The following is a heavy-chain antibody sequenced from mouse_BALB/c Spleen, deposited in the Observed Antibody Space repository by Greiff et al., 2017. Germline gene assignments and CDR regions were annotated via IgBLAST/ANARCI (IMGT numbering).Heavy chain of an antibody. CDR1: GYTFTSYW. J-gene: IGHJ2*01. V-gene: IGHV1-69*02. CDR2: IYPSDSYT. CDR3: TRDGARNGYYVFDY. Sequence: QVQLQQPGAELVRPGASVKLSCKASGYTFTSYWINWVKQRPGQGLEWIGNIYPSDSYTNYNQKFKDKATLTVDKSSSTAYMQLSSPTSEDSAVYYCTRDGARNGYYVFDYWGQGTTLTVSS. D-gene: IGHD2-3*01.